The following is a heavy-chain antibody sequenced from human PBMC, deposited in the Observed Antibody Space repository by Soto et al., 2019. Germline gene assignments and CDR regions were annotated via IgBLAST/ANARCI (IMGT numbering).Heavy chain of an antibody. J-gene: IGHJ4*02. V-gene: IGHV2-26*01. Sequence: QVTLKESGPVLVKPTETLTLTYTVSGFSLSNARMGVSWIRQPPGKALEWLAHIFSNDEKSYSTSLKSRLTISKDTSKSQVVLTMTNMDPVDTATYYCARIRTSWSGAYSGYDGYHFDYWGQGTLVTVSS. D-gene: IGHD5-12*01. CDR2: IFSNDEK. CDR3: ARIRTSWSGAYSGYDGYHFDY. CDR1: GFSLSNARMG.